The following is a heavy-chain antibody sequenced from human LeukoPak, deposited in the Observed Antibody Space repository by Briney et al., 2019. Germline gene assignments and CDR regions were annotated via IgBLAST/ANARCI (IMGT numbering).Heavy chain of an antibody. CDR2: ISYDGSNK. CDR1: GFTLSRYV. J-gene: IGHJ4*02. V-gene: IGHV3-30-3*01. Sequence: GPRLRLSCASSGFTLSRYVVHCGRQATGKGLEWVAVISYDGSNKYYADSVKGRFTISRDNSKNTLYLQMNSLRAEDTAVYYCARCDYFDYWGQGTLVTVSS. CDR3: ARCDYFDY.